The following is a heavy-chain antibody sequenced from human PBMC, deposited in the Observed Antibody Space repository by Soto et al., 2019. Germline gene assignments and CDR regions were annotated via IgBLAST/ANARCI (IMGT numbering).Heavy chain of an antibody. CDR2: IIPFFKAT. CDR1: GGTFSSHA. CDR3: ARDVPLNYYDGTFSYYAMDV. V-gene: IGHV1-69*13. D-gene: IGHD3-16*01. Sequence: SVKVSCKASGGTFSSHAISWVRQAPGQGLEWMGGIIPFFKATNYAQKFQGRVTITADDSTSTAYMDLYSLRSEDTAVYYCARDVPLNYYDGTFSYYAMDVWSQGTTVSVSS. J-gene: IGHJ6*02.